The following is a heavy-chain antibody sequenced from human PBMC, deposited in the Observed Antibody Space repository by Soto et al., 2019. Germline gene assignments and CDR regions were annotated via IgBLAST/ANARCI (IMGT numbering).Heavy chain of an antibody. D-gene: IGHD3-10*01. CDR3: ARDLFGEDGAGYFDY. Sequence: QVHLVQSGVEVKKPGASVKVSCKASGYSFSTYGISWVRQAPGQGLEWMGWISGLNGNTNYAQNLQGRVTMTTDTSTSTAYMEIRSLGFDDTAMYYCARDLFGEDGAGYFDYWGQGTLVTVPS. CDR1: GYSFSTYG. CDR2: ISGLNGNT. V-gene: IGHV1-18*01. J-gene: IGHJ4*02.